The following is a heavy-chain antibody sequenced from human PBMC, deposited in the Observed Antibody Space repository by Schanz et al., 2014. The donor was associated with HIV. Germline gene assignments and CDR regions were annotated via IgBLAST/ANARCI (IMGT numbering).Heavy chain of an antibody. CDR1: GFTFSDFW. D-gene: IGHD2-15*01. CDR3: AREVSRHFPGAATGVLGS. CDR2: ISASGGST. V-gene: IGHV3-23*04. J-gene: IGHJ4*02. Sequence: EVHLVESGGGMVQPGGSLRLSCSGFGFTFSDFWMTWVRQAPGKGLEWVSTISASGGSTDYADSMKGRFTVSRDCWKNRLYLQMNSLRAEETAEYYCAREVSRHFPGAATGVLGSRGQGTLVTVSS.